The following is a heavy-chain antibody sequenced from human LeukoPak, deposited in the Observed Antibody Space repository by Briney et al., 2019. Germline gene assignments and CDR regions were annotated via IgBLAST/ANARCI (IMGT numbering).Heavy chain of an antibody. CDR3: ARVGSSAYGDAFDI. Sequence: GGSLRLSCAASGFISDDNGMSWARHAPGKGLEWVSSINWNGVSTGYADSVKGRFTISRDNAKNSLYLQMNSLRAEDTALYYCARVGSSAYGDAFDIWGQGTMVTVSS. CDR1: GFISDDNG. D-gene: IGHD3-22*01. J-gene: IGHJ3*02. CDR2: INWNGVST. V-gene: IGHV3-20*04.